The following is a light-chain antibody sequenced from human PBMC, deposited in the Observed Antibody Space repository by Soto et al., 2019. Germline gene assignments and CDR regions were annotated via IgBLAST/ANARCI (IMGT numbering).Light chain of an antibody. V-gene: IGKV3-15*01. CDR2: GAS. J-gene: IGKJ1*01. Sequence: EIVMTQSPATLSVSPGERATLSCRASQSVSSNLAWYQQKPGQAPRLLIHGASTRATGIPARFSGSGSGTEFTLTISSLQSEDFAVYYCQQYNNWRPWTFGQGTKVEIK. CDR1: QSVSSN. CDR3: QQYNNWRPWT.